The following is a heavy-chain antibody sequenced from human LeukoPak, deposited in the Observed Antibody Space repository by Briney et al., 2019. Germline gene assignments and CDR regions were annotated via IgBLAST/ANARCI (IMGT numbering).Heavy chain of an antibody. CDR1: GFTFSSYS. CDR3: AREERHNWFDP. V-gene: IGHV3-21*01. CDR2: ISSSSSYI. Sequence: GGSLRLSCAASGFTFSSYSMNWVRQAPGKGLEWVSSISSSSSYIYYADSVKGRFTISRDNAKNSLYLQMNSLRAEDTAVYYCAREERHNWFDPWGQGTLVTVSS. J-gene: IGHJ5*02.